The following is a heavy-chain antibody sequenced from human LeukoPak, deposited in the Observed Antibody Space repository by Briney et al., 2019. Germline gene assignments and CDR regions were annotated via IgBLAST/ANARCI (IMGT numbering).Heavy chain of an antibody. CDR1: GGSISSYY. V-gene: IGHV4-59*08. Sequence: PSETLSLTCTVSGGSISSYYWSWIRQPPGKGLEWIGYIYYSGSTNYNPSLKSRVTISVDTSKNQFSLKLSSVTAADTAVYYCARRYYDILTGYQRFDYWGQGSLVTVSS. CDR2: IYYSGST. J-gene: IGHJ4*02. CDR3: ARRYYDILTGYQRFDY. D-gene: IGHD3-9*01.